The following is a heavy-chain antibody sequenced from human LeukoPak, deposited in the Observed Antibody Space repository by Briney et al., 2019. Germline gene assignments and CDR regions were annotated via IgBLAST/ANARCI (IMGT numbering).Heavy chain of an antibody. CDR2: ISSSGSTI. CDR3: ARKAPYCGGDCLVGSISDAFDI. Sequence: GGSLRLSCAASGFTFSDYYMSWIRQAPGKGLEWVSYISSSGSTIYYADSVKGQFTISRDNAKNSLYLQMNSLRAEDTAVYYCARKAPYCGGDCLVGSISDAFDIWGQGTMVTVSS. CDR1: GFTFSDYY. V-gene: IGHV3-11*01. D-gene: IGHD2-21*01. J-gene: IGHJ3*02.